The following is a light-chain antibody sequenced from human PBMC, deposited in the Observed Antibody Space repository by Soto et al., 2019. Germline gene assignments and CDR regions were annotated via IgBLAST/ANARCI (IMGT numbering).Light chain of an antibody. J-gene: IGLJ1*01. V-gene: IGLV2-14*01. Sequence: QSVLTQPASVSGSPGQSITISCTGTISDVGGYNYVSWYQQHPGKAPKLMIYDVSNRPSGVSNRFSGSKSGNTASLTISGLQAEDEANYNCSSYTSTERVFGTGTKITVL. CDR1: ISDVGGYNY. CDR2: DVS. CDR3: SSYTSTERV.